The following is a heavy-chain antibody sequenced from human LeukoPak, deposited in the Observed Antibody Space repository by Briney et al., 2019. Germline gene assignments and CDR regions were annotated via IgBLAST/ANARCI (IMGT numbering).Heavy chain of an antibody. CDR2: FSGSGGST. Sequence: GGSLRLSCAASGFIFSTYEMNWVRQAPGKGLEWVSSFSGSGGSTYYADSVKGRFSISRDNSKNTLYLQMNSLRAEDTAAYYCARSGLNRFDYWGQGTLVTVSS. CDR3: ARSGLNRFDY. D-gene: IGHD2-15*01. J-gene: IGHJ4*02. CDR1: GFIFSTYE. V-gene: IGHV3-23*01.